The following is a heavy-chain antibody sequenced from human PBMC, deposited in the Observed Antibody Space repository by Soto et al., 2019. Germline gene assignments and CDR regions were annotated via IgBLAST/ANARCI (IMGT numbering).Heavy chain of an antibody. J-gene: IGHJ5*02. Sequence: SETLSLTCTVSGGSISSYYWSWIRQPPGKGLEWIGYIYYSGSTNYNPSLKSRVTISVDTSKNQFSLKLSSVTAADTAVYYCASPRDCSSTSCYGALDPWGQGTLVTVSS. CDR1: GGSISSYY. V-gene: IGHV4-59*08. CDR2: IYYSGST. CDR3: ASPRDCSSTSCYGALDP. D-gene: IGHD2-2*01.